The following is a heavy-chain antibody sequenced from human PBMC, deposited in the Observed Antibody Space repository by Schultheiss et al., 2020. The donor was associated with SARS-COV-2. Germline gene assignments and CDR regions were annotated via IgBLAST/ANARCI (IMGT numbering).Heavy chain of an antibody. CDR2: IKPDGNEK. D-gene: IGHD5-18*01. J-gene: IGHJ6*02. V-gene: IGHV3-7*01. Sequence: GGSLRLSCAASGFTFSSYWLNWVRQAPGKGLEWVANIKPDGNEKNYVDSVKGRFTISRDNVKNSLYLQMNSLRAEDTAVYYCARVVEYSYGFFTPKYYYYGMDVWGQGTTVTVSS. CDR3: ARVVEYSYGFFTPKYYYYGMDV. CDR1: GFTFSSYW.